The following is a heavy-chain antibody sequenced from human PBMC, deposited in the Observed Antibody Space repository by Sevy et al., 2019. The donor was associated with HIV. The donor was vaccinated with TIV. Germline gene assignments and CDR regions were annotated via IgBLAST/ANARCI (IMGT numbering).Heavy chain of an antibody. D-gene: IGHD3-22*01. J-gene: IGHJ4*01. CDR2: ISFDGSDK. CDR1: GFTFSNYG. V-gene: IGHV3-30*18. Sequence: GGSLRLSCAASGFTFSNYGIHWVRQAPGKGLEWLAFISFDGSDKYYADSVKGRFTISREDSKNTLYLHLNSLRVEDTAGYYCAKTRYHYHISGFFGGTFVPDYWGHGTLVTVSS. CDR3: AKTRYHYHISGFFGGTFVPDY.